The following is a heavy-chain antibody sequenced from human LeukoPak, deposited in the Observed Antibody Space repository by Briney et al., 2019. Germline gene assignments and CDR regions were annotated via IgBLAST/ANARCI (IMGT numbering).Heavy chain of an antibody. CDR3: ARPYNSGWYGAFDI. CDR1: GGSISRYY. Sequence: SETLSLTCTVSGGSISRYYWSWIRRPPGGGLEWIGYIFYCGSTNFTPSLKTRVNISGHTSKNQLSLRLSSVTAADTAVYYCARPYNSGWYGAFDIWGQGTMVTVSS. V-gene: IGHV4-59*08. CDR2: IFYCGST. J-gene: IGHJ3*02. D-gene: IGHD6-19*01.